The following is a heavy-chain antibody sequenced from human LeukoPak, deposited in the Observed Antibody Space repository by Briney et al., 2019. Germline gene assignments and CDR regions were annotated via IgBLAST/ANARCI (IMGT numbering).Heavy chain of an antibody. Sequence: ASVKVSCKASGYTFTSYYMHWVRQAPGQGLEWMGIINPSGGSTSYAQKFQGRVTMTRDTSTSTVYMELSSLRSEDTAVYYRARDVQADDSSGYYYAWYFDYWGQGTLVTVSS. CDR3: ARDVQADDSSGYYYAWYFDY. J-gene: IGHJ4*02. D-gene: IGHD3-22*01. CDR2: INPSGGST. CDR1: GYTFTSYY. V-gene: IGHV1-46*01.